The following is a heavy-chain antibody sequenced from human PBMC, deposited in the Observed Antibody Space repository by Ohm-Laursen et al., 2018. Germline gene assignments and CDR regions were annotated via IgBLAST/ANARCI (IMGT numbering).Heavy chain of an antibody. CDR1: GGSISIYY. CDR2: INISGT. Sequence: SDTLSLTCTVSGGSISIYYCSWIRQPAGKGLEWIGRINISGTNYNPSLKSRVTMSVDTSKNQFSLNLSSVTAADTAVYYCAGRGYWGQGTLVTVSS. J-gene: IGHJ4*02. CDR3: AGRGY. V-gene: IGHV4-4*07. D-gene: IGHD1-26*01.